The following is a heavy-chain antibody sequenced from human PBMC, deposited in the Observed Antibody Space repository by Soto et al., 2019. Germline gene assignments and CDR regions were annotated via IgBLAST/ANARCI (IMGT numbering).Heavy chain of an antibody. D-gene: IGHD3-22*01. CDR1: GYSISSGYY. J-gene: IGHJ4*02. CDR3: ARDCRTYYYDSSGYYWIY. V-gene: IGHV4-38-2*02. CDR2: IYHSGST. Sequence: SETLSLTCAVSGYSISSGYYWGWIRQPPGKGLEWIGSIYHSGSTYYNPSLKSRVTISVDTSKNQFSLKLSSVTAADTAVYYCARDCRTYYYDSSGYYWIYWGQGTLVTVSS.